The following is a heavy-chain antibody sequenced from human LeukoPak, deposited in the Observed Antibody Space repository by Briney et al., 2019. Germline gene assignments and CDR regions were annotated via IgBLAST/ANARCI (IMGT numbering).Heavy chain of an antibody. Sequence: QPGGSLRLSCAASGFTFSSYWMSWVRQAPGKGLEWVANIKQDGSEKYYVDSVKGRFTISRDNAKNSLYLQMNSLRAEDSAVYYCAKAPRDGYNPLDYWGQGTLVTVSS. CDR3: AKAPRDGYNPLDY. CDR2: IKQDGSEK. V-gene: IGHV3-7*03. J-gene: IGHJ4*02. CDR1: GFTFSSYW. D-gene: IGHD5-24*01.